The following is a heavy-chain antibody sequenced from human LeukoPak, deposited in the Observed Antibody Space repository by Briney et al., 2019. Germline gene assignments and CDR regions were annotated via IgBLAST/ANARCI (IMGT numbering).Heavy chain of an antibody. J-gene: IGHJ6*03. D-gene: IGHD3-9*01. V-gene: IGHV4-39*01. CDR1: GGSIGTTNYY. Sequence: SETLSLTCTVSGGSIGTTNYYWGWLRQSPGKGLEWIGSIYYSETTYDNPSLESRVTISIETSKNQFSLKLSSVTAADTAVYYCARQRADYFYYYVDVWGKGTTVTVS. CDR3: ARQRADYFYYYVDV. CDR2: IYYSETT.